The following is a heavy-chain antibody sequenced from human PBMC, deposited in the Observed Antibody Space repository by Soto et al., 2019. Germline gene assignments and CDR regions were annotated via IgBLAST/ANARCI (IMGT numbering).Heavy chain of an antibody. J-gene: IGHJ4*02. CDR3: VKDIHEQWLVSHFEY. D-gene: IGHD6-19*01. CDR1: GFTFESYA. V-gene: IGHV3-9*01. Sequence: EVQLVESGGGSVQPGRSLRLSCVASGFTFESYAMHWVRQVPGKGLEWVSGISWNSGSIDYEDSVKGRFTISRDNAQKSIYLEMNSMRVEDKAFYYCVKDIHEQWLVSHFEYWGQGALVTVSS. CDR2: ISWNSGSI.